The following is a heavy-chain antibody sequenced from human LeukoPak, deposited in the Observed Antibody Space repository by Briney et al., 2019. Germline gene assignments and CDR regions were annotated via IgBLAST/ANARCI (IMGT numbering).Heavy chain of an antibody. CDR1: GFTFNTHG. J-gene: IGHJ4*02. V-gene: IGHV3-23*01. CDR3: AKEVEVLLVKTDLHFDF. D-gene: IGHD2-8*02. Sequence: GGSLRLSCAASGFTFNTHGMSWVRQAPGKGLEWVSAISGRDGSTYYTDSVEGRFTISRDNSKNMVFLQMNSLRAEDTAVYYCAKEVEVLLVKTDLHFDFWGRGTLVTVSS. CDR2: ISGRDGST.